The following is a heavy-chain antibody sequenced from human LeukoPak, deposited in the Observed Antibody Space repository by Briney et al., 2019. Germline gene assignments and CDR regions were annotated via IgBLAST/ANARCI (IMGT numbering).Heavy chain of an antibody. CDR2: INPNSGGT. J-gene: IGHJ5*01. D-gene: IGHD3-10*01. CDR3: ARAHGSGSFFWFDS. Sequence: ASVKVSCKASGYTFTGYYMHWVRQAPGQGLEWMGWINPNSGGTNYAQKFQGRVTMTRDTSISTAYMELSRLRSDDTAVYYCARAHGSGSFFWFDSWGQGTLVTVSS. CDR1: GYTFTGYY. V-gene: IGHV1-2*02.